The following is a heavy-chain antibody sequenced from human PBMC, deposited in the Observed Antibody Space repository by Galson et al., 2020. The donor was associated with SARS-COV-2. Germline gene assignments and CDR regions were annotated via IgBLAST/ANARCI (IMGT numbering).Heavy chain of an antibody. CDR2: ISWNSGSI. D-gene: IGHD4-17*01. J-gene: IGHJ3*02. CDR1: GFTFDDYA. V-gene: IGHV3-9*01. CDR3: AKMNYGDYGHDDAFDI. Sequence: TGGSLSLSCAASGFTFDDYAMHWVRQAPGKGLEWVSGISWNSGSIGYADSVKGRFTISRDNAKNSLYLQMNSLRAEDTALYYCAKMNYGDYGHDDAFDIWGQGTMVTVSS.